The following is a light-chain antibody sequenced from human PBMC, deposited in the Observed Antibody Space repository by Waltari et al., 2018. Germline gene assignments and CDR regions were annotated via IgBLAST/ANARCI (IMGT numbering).Light chain of an antibody. Sequence: EIVLPQSPGTLSLSPGARVTLSCRPSQWITGSSVTWYHQNPGQVPRLLSYGASRRATGIPDRFSGSGSGTDFSLTISRLEPEDSAVYYCQQYVGLVVTFGRGTKVELK. V-gene: IGKV3-20*01. J-gene: IGKJ4*02. CDR1: QWITGSS. CDR3: QQYVGLVVT. CDR2: GAS.